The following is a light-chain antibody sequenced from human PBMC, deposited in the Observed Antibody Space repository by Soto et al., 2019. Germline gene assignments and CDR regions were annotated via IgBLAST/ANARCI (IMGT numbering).Light chain of an antibody. J-gene: IGKJ5*01. V-gene: IGKV3-11*01. CDR1: QSVSSY. CDR3: QQRSHWPPIT. Sequence: EIVLTQSPATLSLSPGERATLSCRASQSVSSYLAWYQQKPGQAPRLLIYDASNRATGIPARFSGSGSGTDFTLPISSLEPEDFAVYYCQQRSHWPPITFGQGTRLEIK. CDR2: DAS.